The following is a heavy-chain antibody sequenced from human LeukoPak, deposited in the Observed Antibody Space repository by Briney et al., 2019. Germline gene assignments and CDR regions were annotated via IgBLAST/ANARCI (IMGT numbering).Heavy chain of an antibody. D-gene: IGHD6-6*01. CDR3: ARGFPGSSSSGGYYYYYYMDV. J-gene: IGHJ6*03. V-gene: IGHV4-61*02. CDR1: GGSLSSGSYY. Sequence: PSETLSLTCTVSGGSLSSGSYYWSWIRQPAGKGLEWIGRIYTSGSTNYNPSLKSPVTISVDTSKNQFSLKLSSVTAADTAVYYCARGFPGSSSSGGYYYYYYMDVWGKGTTVTVSS. CDR2: IYTSGST.